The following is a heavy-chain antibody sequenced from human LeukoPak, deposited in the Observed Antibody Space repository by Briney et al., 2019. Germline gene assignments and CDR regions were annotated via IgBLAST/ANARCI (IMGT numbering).Heavy chain of an antibody. D-gene: IGHD5-18*01. J-gene: IGHJ4*02. CDR1: GDSISSGNYY. Sequence: PSQTLSLTCTVSGDSISSGNYYWTWIRQPAGKGLEWIGRIYTSGSTNYNPSLKSRVTISVDTSKNQFSLKLSSVTAADTAVYYCARGSKRGYSYGQGPHRYWGQGTLVTVSS. CDR2: IYTSGST. CDR3: ARGSKRGYSYGQGPHRY. V-gene: IGHV4-61*02.